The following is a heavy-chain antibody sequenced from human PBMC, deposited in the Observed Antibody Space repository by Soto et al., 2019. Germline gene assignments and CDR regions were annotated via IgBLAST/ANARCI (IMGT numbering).Heavy chain of an antibody. V-gene: IGHV1-3*01. Sequence: ASVKVSSKDSGYTFTSYAMHWPRQAPGKRLEWMGWINAGNGNTKYSQKFQGRVTVTRDTSASTAYMELRSLRSEAPAVYSCAREGGHILAGYWVDYYGMDVWVQGTTVTSP. CDR2: INAGNGNT. J-gene: IGHJ6*02. D-gene: IGHD3-9*01. CDR1: GYTFTSYA. CDR3: AREGGHILAGYWVDYYGMDV.